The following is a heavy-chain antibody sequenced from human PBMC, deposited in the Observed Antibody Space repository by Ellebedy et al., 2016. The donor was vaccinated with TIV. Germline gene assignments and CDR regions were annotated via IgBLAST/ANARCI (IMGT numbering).Heavy chain of an antibody. D-gene: IGHD3-9*01. CDR2: IIPIFGTA. V-gene: IGHV1-69*13. CDR1: GGTFSSYA. CDR3: ARFTRGPDILTPIGWFDP. J-gene: IGHJ5*02. Sequence: AASVKVSCKASGGTFSSYAISWVRQASGQGLEWMGGIIPIFGTANYAQKFQGRVTITADESTSTAYMELSSLRSEDTAVYYCARFTRGPDILTPIGWFDPWGQGTLVTVSS.